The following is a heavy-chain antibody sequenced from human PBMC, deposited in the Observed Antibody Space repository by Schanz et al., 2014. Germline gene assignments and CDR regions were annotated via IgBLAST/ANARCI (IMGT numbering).Heavy chain of an antibody. V-gene: IGHV3-23*04. D-gene: IGHD2-15*01. CDR2: LSGSGGST. CDR3: AKGMGYCSGGTCYDYYYYGLDV. J-gene: IGHJ6*02. CDR1: GFTFSSYA. Sequence: VQLVESGGGLVKPGGSLRLSCAASGFTFSSYAMSWVRQAPGKGLEWVSALSGSGGSTYYADSVKGRFTISRDNSKNTLYLQMNSLRAEDTAVYYCAKGMGYCSGGTCYDYYYYGLDVWGQGTTVTVSS.